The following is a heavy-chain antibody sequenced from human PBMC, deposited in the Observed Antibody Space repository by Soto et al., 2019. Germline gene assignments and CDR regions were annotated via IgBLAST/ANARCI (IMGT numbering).Heavy chain of an antibody. CDR2: INPSGGGT. D-gene: IGHD2-21*02. CDR3: ARGGSVVVVTDGFGF. Sequence: QVQLEQSGAEVKEPGASVKVSCKTSGYTFTSYYIHWVRQAPGQGLEWMGRINPSGGGTSYAQKFQGRVTMTRDTSTSTVYVELSTLTSEDTAVYFCARGGSVVVVTDGFGFWRQGTLVTVSS. V-gene: IGHV1-46*01. J-gene: IGHJ4*02. CDR1: GYTFTSYY.